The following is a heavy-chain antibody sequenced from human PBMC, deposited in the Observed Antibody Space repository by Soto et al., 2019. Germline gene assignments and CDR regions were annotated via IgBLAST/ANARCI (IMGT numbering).Heavy chain of an antibody. D-gene: IGHD2-15*01. Sequence: SETLSLTCAVYGGSFSGYYWSWIRQPPGKGLEWIGEINHSGSTNYNPSLKSRVTISVDTSKNQFSLKLSSVTAADTAVYYCARVLRQGRYYYYYMDVWGKGTTVTVSS. CDR1: GGSFSGYY. CDR3: ARVLRQGRYYYYYMDV. J-gene: IGHJ6*03. CDR2: INHSGST. V-gene: IGHV4-34*01.